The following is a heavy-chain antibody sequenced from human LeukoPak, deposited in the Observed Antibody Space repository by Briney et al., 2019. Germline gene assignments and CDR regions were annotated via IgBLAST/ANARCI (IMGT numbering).Heavy chain of an antibody. J-gene: IGHJ4*02. V-gene: IGHV3-48*01. CDR3: ARDTVITLGSFDY. Sequence: GGSLRLSCGASGFSFGSHSMNRVRQAPGKGLEWLSYISLSSSAIYYADSVKGRFTISRDNAKNSLYLQMDSLRVEDTAVYYCARDTVITLGSFDYWGQGTLVTVSS. CDR2: ISLSSSAI. CDR1: GFSFGSHS. D-gene: IGHD3-16*01.